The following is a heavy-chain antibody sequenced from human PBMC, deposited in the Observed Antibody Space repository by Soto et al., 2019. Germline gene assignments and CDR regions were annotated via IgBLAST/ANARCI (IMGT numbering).Heavy chain of an antibody. CDR2: MNSDGSST. V-gene: IGHV3-74*01. Sequence: EVQLVESGGGLLQPGGSLRLSCAVSGSTFSNDWMHWVRQAPGKGLVWVSHMNSDGSSTNYADFVKGRFTIARDNAKNTVYLKMNSLRADDTAVYYCARDRSYSLDVWGQGTTVTVSS. J-gene: IGHJ6*02. CDR3: ARDRSYSLDV. CDR1: GSTFSNDW.